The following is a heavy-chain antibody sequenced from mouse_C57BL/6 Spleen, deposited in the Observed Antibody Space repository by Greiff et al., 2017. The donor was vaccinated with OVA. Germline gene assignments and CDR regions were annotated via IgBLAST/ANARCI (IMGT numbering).Heavy chain of an antibody. Sequence: EVQLVESGGGLVQPKGSLKLSCAASGFSFNTYAMNWVRQAPGKGLEWVARIRSKSNNYATYYADSVKDRFTISRDDSESMLYLQMNNLKTEDTARYYCVRHFHYDYDEAMDYWGQGTSVTVSS. J-gene: IGHJ4*01. CDR2: IRSKSNNYAT. CDR3: VRHFHYDYDEAMDY. V-gene: IGHV10-1*01. D-gene: IGHD2-4*01. CDR1: GFSFNTYA.